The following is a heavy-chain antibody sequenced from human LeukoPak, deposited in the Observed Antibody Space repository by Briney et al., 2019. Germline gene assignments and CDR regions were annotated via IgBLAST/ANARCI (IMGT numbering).Heavy chain of an antibody. Sequence: GGSLRLSCAASGFTFSSYSMNWVRQAPGKGLEWVSSISSSSSYIYYADSVKGRFTISRDNAKNSLYLQMNSLRAEDTAVCYCASRPRYSSGWYENDYWGQGTLVTVSS. V-gene: IGHV3-21*01. D-gene: IGHD6-19*01. CDR2: ISSSSSYI. CDR1: GFTFSSYS. J-gene: IGHJ4*02. CDR3: ASRPRYSSGWYENDY.